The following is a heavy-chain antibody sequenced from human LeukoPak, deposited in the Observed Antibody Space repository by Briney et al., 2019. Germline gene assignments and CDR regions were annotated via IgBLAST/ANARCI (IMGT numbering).Heavy chain of an antibody. CDR2: IRYDGSNK. CDR1: GFTSSSYG. J-gene: IGHJ1*01. CDR3: ARERGYYYGPGEFQH. V-gene: IGHV3-30*02. D-gene: IGHD3-10*01. Sequence: QSGGSLKLSCAASGFTSSSYGMHWVRQAPGKGLEWVAFIRYDGSNKYYADSVKGRFTISRDNSKNTLYLQMNSLRAEDTAVYYCARERGYYYGPGEFQHWGQGTLVTVSS.